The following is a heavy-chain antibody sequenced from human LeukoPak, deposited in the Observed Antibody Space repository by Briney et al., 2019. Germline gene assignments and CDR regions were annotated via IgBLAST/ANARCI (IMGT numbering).Heavy chain of an antibody. J-gene: IGHJ4*02. V-gene: IGHV3-21*01. CDR2: ISSSSSYI. D-gene: IGHD3-10*01. CDR1: GFTFSSYS. Sequence: PGGSLRLSCAASGFTFSSYSMNWVRQAPGKGLEWVSSISSSSSYIYYAGSVKGRFTISRDNAKTSLYLQMNSLRAEDTAVYYCARARDYYGSGSYYNIDYWGQGTLVTVSS. CDR3: ARARDYYGSGSYYNIDY.